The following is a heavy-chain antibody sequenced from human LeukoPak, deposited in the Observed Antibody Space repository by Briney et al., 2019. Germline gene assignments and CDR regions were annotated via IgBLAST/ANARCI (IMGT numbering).Heavy chain of an antibody. CDR2: ISDSSSTI. CDR3: ARDTTGLDY. D-gene: IGHD1-1*01. V-gene: IGHV3-48*01. J-gene: IGHJ4*02. Sequence: GGSLRLSCAASGFTFSTYGINWVRQAPGKGLEWVSYISDSSSTIKYADSVKGQFTISRDNAKNSLYLQMNSLRAEDTAVYYCARDTTGLDYWGQGTLVTVSS. CDR1: GFTFSTYG.